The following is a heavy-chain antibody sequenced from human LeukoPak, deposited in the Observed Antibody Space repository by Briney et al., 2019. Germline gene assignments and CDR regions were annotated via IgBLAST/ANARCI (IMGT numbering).Heavy chain of an antibody. CDR3: ARGAPPDYDFWSGYSGIDP. CDR2: IYYSGST. CDR1: GGSISSGGYY. J-gene: IGHJ5*02. D-gene: IGHD3-3*01. Sequence: SQTLSLTCTVSGGSISSGGYYWSWIRQHPGKGLEWSGYIYYSGSTYYNPSLKSRVTISVDTSKNQFSLKLSSVTAADTAVYYCARGAPPDYDFWSGYSGIDPWGQGTLVTVSS. V-gene: IGHV4-31*03.